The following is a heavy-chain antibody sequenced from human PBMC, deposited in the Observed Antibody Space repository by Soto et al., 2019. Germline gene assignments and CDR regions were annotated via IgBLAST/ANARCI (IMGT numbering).Heavy chain of an antibody. Sequence: EVQLVESGGGLVQPGGSLRLSCAASGFTFSPHYMDWVRQAPGKGLEWVGRIKNKANSYTTEYAASVAGRVTISREDSQNSLYLQMNSLKTVDTAVYYCARVSLVGPSGGRYFDYWGQGSQVAVSS. CDR1: GFTFSPHY. CDR3: ARVSLVGPSGGRYFDY. D-gene: IGHD1-26*01. J-gene: IGHJ4*02. CDR2: IKNKANSYTT. V-gene: IGHV3-72*01.